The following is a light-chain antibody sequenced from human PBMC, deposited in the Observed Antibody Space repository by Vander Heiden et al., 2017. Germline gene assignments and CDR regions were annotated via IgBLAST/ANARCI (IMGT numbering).Light chain of an antibody. CDR1: QSLSSY. CDR3: QQRGTWPKT. CDR2: DAS. J-gene: IGKJ1*01. V-gene: IGKV3-11*01. Sequence: EIVLTQSPATLSLSPGERATLSCRANQSLSSYLAWYQQKPGQAPRLLIYDASNRATGIPARFSGSGSGTDFTLTISSLEPEDFAVYYCQQRGTWPKTFGQGTKVEIK.